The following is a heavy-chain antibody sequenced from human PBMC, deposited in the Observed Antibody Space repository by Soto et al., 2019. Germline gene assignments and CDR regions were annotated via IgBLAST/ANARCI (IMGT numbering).Heavy chain of an antibody. V-gene: IGHV3-30-3*01. CDR3: ARDCGGGSCYSGGTIHDAFDI. D-gene: IGHD2-15*01. Sequence: QVQLVESGGGVVQPGKSLRLSCAASGFTFSSYAMHWVRQAPGKGLERVAVISYDGSNKYYADSVKGRFTISRDNSKNTLYLQTNSLRADDTAVYYCARDCGGGSCYSGGTIHDAFDIWGQGTMVTVSS. CDR2: ISYDGSNK. CDR1: GFTFSSYA. J-gene: IGHJ3*02.